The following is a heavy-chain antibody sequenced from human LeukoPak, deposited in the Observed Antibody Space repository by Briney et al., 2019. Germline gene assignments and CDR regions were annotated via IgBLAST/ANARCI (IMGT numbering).Heavy chain of an antibody. V-gene: IGHV4-31*03. CDR2: IYYSGST. CDR1: GGSISSGGYY. D-gene: IGHD3-9*01. Sequence: PSQTLSLTCTVSGGSISSGGYYWSWIRQHPGKGLEWIGYIYYSGSTYYNPSLKSRVTISVDTSKNQFSLKLSSVTAADTAVYYCARGNGDYDILTGYYEGGYNWFDPWGRGTLVTVSS. J-gene: IGHJ5*02. CDR3: ARGNGDYDILTGYYEGGYNWFDP.